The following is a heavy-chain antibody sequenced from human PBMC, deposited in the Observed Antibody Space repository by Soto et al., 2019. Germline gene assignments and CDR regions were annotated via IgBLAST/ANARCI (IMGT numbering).Heavy chain of an antibody. J-gene: IGHJ5*02. CDR3: TTLRPSGYCSSTSCPGP. D-gene: IGHD2-2*01. V-gene: IGHV3-15*01. CDR1: GFTFSNAW. CDR2: IKSKTDGGTT. Sequence: LRLSCAASGFTFSNAWMSWVRQAPGKGLEWVGRIKSKTDGGTTDYAAPVKGRFTISRDDSKNTLYLQMNSLKTEDTAVYYCTTLRPSGYCSSTSCPGPWGQGTLVTVSS.